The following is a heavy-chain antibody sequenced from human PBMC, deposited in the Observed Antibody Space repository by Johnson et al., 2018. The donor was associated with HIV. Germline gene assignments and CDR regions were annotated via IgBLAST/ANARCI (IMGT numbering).Heavy chain of an antibody. Sequence: VQLVESGGGVVRPGGSLRLSCAASGFTVRSNYMSWVRQAPGRGLEWVSVIYSGGSTYYADSVKGRFTISRDNSKNTLYLQMNSLRAEDTAVYYCARDTYCSGGSCYSNAFDIWGQGTMVTVSS. CDR2: IYSGGST. J-gene: IGHJ3*02. CDR3: ARDTYCSGGSCYSNAFDI. CDR1: GFTVRSNY. D-gene: IGHD2-15*01. V-gene: IGHV3-66*01.